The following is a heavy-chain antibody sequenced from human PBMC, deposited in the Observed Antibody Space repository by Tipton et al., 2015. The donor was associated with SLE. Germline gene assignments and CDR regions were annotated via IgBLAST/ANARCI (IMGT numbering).Heavy chain of an antibody. Sequence: TLSLTCSVSGGSITSGGYTWNWIRQPPGKGLEWIGQIYHSGSTHYNPSLNSRVSISVGSSKNQFSLRLSSATAADTAVYYCAASNSKGPDAFDIWGQGTMLIVSS. V-gene: IGHV4-30-2*01. CDR2: IYHSGST. D-gene: IGHD4-23*01. J-gene: IGHJ3*02. CDR1: GGSITSGGYT. CDR3: AASNSKGPDAFDI.